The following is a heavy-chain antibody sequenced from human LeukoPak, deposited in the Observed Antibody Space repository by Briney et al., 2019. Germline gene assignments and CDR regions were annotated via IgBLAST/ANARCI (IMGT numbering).Heavy chain of an antibody. CDR1: GGSISSYY. D-gene: IGHD1-7*01. J-gene: IGHJ4*02. CDR3: ARQRITQTTSVVDY. V-gene: IGHV4-59*08. Sequence: SETLSLTCTVSGGSISSYYWSWIRQPPGKGLEWIGYIYYSGTTNYNPSLKSRVTISVDTSKDQFSLKLTSVTAADTAVFYCARQRITQTTSVVDYWGQGTLVTVSS. CDR2: IYYSGTT.